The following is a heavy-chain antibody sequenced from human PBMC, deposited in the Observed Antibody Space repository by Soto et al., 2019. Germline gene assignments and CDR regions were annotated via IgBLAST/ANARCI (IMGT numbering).Heavy chain of an antibody. J-gene: IGHJ6*02. CDR3: ARESSYSSSSGVGYYYYGMDV. CDR1: GYTFTSYG. D-gene: IGHD6-6*01. CDR2: ISAYNGNT. Sequence: QVQLVQSGAEVKKPGASVKVSCKASGYTFTSYGISWVRQAPGQGLEWMGWISAYNGNTNYAQKLQGRVTRTTDTSTSTAYMELRSLRSDDTAVYYCARESSYSSSSGVGYYYYGMDVWGQGTTVTVSS. V-gene: IGHV1-18*04.